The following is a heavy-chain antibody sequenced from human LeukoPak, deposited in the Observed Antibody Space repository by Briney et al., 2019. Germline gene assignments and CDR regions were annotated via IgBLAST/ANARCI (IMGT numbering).Heavy chain of an antibody. CDR2: ISYDGSNK. J-gene: IGHJ4*02. CDR3: ASSNIAVYDY. Sequence: GGSLRLSCAASGFTFSSDVMHWVRQAPGKGLEWVAVISYDGSNKYYADSVKGRFTISRDNSKNTLYLQMNSLRAEDTAVYYCASSNIAVYDYWGQGTLVTVSS. V-gene: IGHV3-30-3*01. CDR1: GFTFSSDV. D-gene: IGHD6-19*01.